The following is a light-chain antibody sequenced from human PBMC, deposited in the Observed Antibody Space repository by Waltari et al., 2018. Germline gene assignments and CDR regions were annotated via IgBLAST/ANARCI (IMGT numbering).Light chain of an antibody. CDR1: NIGSKS. CDR2: DDS. CDR3: QVWDSGSGHPHVV. V-gene: IGLV3-21*02. Sequence: SYVLTQPPSVSVAPGQTASITCGGDNIGSKSVHWYQQKAGQAPVLVVHDDSDRPSGIPGRLSGSNAGNTATPTISRVEAGDEADFYCQVWDSGSGHPHVVFGGGTRLTVL. J-gene: IGLJ2*01.